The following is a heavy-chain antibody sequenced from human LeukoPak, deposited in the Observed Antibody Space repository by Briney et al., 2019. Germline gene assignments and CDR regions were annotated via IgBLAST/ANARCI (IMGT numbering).Heavy chain of an antibody. D-gene: IGHD3-22*01. CDR2: MYPGDSDT. J-gene: IGHJ4*02. V-gene: IGHV5-51*01. Sequence: GESLKISCKGSGYSFTNYWIGWVRQMPGKGLKWMGIMYPGDSDTRYSPSFQGQVTISADKSISTAYLQWSSLRASDTAMYYCATARAFYDNSGSYSYYFDYWGQGTLVTVSS. CDR3: ATARAFYDNSGSYSYYFDY. CDR1: GYSFTNYW.